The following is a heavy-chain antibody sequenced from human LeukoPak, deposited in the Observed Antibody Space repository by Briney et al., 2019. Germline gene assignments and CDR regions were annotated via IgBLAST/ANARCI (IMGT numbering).Heavy chain of an antibody. CDR1: GGSISSSSYY. Sequence: SETLSLTCTVSGGSISSSSYYWGWIRQPPGKGLEWIGSIYYSGSTYYNPSLKSRVTISVDTSKNQFSLKLSSVTAADTAVYYCARHSNFQAYYYGSGHMDVWGKGTTVTISS. CDR3: ARHSNFQAYYYGSGHMDV. D-gene: IGHD3-10*01. J-gene: IGHJ6*03. CDR2: IYYSGST. V-gene: IGHV4-39*01.